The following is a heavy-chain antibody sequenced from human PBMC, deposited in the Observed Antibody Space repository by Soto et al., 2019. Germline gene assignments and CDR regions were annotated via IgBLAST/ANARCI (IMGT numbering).Heavy chain of an antibody. V-gene: IGHV4-34*01. CDR3: ARERRETTVTLDY. CDR1: GGSFSGYY. Sequence: QVQLQQWGAGLLKPSETLSLTCAVYGGSFSGYYWSWIRQPPGKGLEWIGEINHSGSTNYNPSLKSRVTISVDTSKNQFSLKLSSVTAADTAVYYCARERRETTVTLDYWGQGTLVTVSS. CDR2: INHSGST. J-gene: IGHJ4*02. D-gene: IGHD4-17*01.